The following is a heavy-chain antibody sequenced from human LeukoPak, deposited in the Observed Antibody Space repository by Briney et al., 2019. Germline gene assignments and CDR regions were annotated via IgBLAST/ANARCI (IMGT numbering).Heavy chain of an antibody. CDR2: INPSGGST. V-gene: IGHV1-46*01. CDR1: GYTFTSYY. CDR3: ARACAPDYGDYGPSYYGMDV. Sequence: ASVKVSCKASGYTFTSYYMHWVRQAPGQGLEWMGIINPSGGSTSYAQKFQGRVTMTRDTSTSTVYMELGSLRSEDTAVYYCARACAPDYGDYGPSYYGMDVWGQGTTVTVSS. D-gene: IGHD4-17*01. J-gene: IGHJ6*02.